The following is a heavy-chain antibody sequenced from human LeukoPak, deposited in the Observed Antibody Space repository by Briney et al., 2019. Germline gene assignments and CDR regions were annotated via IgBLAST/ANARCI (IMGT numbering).Heavy chain of an antibody. J-gene: IGHJ3*02. Sequence: EASVKVSCKASGYTFTSYGISWVRQAPGQGLEWMGWISAYNGNTNYAQKLQGRVTMTTDTSTSTAYMELRSLRSDDTAVYYCARLLVPAAIGAFDIWGQGTMVTVSS. CDR2: ISAYNGNT. D-gene: IGHD2-2*01. CDR1: GYTFTSYG. V-gene: IGHV1-18*01. CDR3: ARLLVPAAIGAFDI.